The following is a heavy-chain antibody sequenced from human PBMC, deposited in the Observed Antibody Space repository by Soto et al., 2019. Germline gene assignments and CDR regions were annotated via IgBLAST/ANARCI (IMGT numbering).Heavy chain of an antibody. Sequence: QITLKESGPTLVKPTQTLTLTCTFSGFSLSTSGVGVGWIRQPPGKALEWLALIYWDDDKRYSPSLKSRLTIXXATSKNQVVLTMTNMDPVDTAPYYCARTEWFGELSWGQGTLVTVSS. J-gene: IGHJ5*02. D-gene: IGHD3-10*01. CDR1: GFSLSTSGVG. V-gene: IGHV2-5*02. CDR2: IYWDDDK. CDR3: ARTEWFGELS.